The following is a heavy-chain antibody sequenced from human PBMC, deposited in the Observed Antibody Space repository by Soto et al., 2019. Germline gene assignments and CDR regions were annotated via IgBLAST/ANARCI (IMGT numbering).Heavy chain of an antibody. CDR3: GRGGGVVVPAANHYYYYGMDV. J-gene: IGHJ6*02. CDR1: GGTFSSYA. Sequence: QVQLVQSGAEVKKPGSSVKVSCKASGGTFSSYAISWVRQAPGQGLEWMGGIIPIFGTANYAQKFQGRVTITADESTSPAFMGLSRLGSEDTAVYYCGRGGGVVVPAANHYYYYGMDVWGQGTTVTVSS. V-gene: IGHV1-69*01. D-gene: IGHD2-2*01. CDR2: IIPIFGTA.